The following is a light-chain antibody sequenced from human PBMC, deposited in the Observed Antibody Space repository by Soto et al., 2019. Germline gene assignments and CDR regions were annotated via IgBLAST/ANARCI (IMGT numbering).Light chain of an antibody. V-gene: IGKV3-15*01. CDR1: PSVNSK. CDR2: GXF. Sequence: EIVMTQSAATLSVSPGERATLSCRDSPSVNSKLAWYQQKPGRAPRLLIYGXFTRATGIPARFSGSGSGTDFTLTIRRLEPEDFAVYYCQKYGSSPALTFGGGTKVDI. J-gene: IGKJ4*01. CDR3: QKYGSSPALT.